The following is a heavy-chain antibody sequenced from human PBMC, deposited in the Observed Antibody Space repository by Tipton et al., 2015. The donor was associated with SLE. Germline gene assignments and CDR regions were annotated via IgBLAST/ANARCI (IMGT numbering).Heavy chain of an antibody. Sequence: TLSLTCSASGGSITNSNYFWGWIRQPPGKGLEWIGNIYYSGSTSYNPSLESRVTTSVDTSKNQFSLKLTSVTAADTAVYYCARLLTAAGTWWFDPWGQGMLVTVSS. J-gene: IGHJ5*02. CDR1: GGSITNSNYF. V-gene: IGHV4-39*07. CDR3: ARLLTAAGTWWFDP. CDR2: IYYSGST. D-gene: IGHD6-13*01.